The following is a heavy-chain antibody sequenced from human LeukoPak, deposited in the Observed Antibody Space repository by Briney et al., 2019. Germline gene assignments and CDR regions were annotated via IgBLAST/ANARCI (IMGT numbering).Heavy chain of an antibody. V-gene: IGHV3-30*04. D-gene: IGHD1-1*01. J-gene: IGHJ6*04. CDR2: ISYDGSNK. CDR3: ASTTYNWNDAYYYYGMDV. Sequence: PGGSLRLSCAASGFTFSNYAMHWVRQAPGKGLEWVAVISYDGSNKYYADSVKGRFTISRDNSKNTLYLQMNSLRAEDTAVYYCASTTYNWNDAYYYYGMDVWGKGTTVTVSS. CDR1: GFTFSNYA.